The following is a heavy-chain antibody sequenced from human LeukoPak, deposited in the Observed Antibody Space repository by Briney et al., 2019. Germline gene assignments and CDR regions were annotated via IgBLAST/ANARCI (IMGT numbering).Heavy chain of an antibody. CDR3: ARSSGWYPYNWFDP. CDR1: GGSISSHY. Sequence: SETLSLTCTVSGGSISSHYWSWIRQPPGKGLEWIGYIYHSGSTYYNPSLKSRVTISVDRSKNQFSLKLSSVTAADTAVYYCARSSGWYPYNWFDPWGQGTLVTVSS. V-gene: IGHV4-59*11. CDR2: IYHSGST. J-gene: IGHJ5*02. D-gene: IGHD6-19*01.